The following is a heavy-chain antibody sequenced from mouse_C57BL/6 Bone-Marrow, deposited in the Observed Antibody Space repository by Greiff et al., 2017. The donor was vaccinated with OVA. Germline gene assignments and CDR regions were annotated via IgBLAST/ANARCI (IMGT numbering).Heavy chain of an antibody. V-gene: IGHV1-55*01. Sequence: QVQLQQPGAELVKPGASVKMSCKASGYNFSSYWITWVKQRPGQGLEWIGDIYPGSGSTNYNEKFKSKATLTVETSSSTAYMQLVSLTSEDSAVYYCAICPFDYWGQGTTLTVSS. CDR2: IYPGSGST. J-gene: IGHJ2*01. CDR1: GYNFSSYW. CDR3: AICPFDY.